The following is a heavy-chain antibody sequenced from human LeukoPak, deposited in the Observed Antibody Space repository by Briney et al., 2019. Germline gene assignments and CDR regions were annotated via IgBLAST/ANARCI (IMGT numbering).Heavy chain of an antibody. CDR3: AKDRVQGSWYFDL. Sequence: GGSLSLSCAASGFTLSSYAMSWVRQAPGKGLEWVSRIFGSGGSTFFADSLKGRFTISRDNSTNTLYLHMHSLGADYTAVYYGAKDRVQGSWYFDLWGRGTLVTVSS. J-gene: IGHJ2*01. D-gene: IGHD3-10*01. V-gene: IGHV3-23*01. CDR2: IFGSGGST. CDR1: GFTLSSYA.